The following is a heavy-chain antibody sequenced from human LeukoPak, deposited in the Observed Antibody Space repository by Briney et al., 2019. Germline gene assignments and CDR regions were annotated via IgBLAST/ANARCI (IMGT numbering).Heavy chain of an antibody. V-gene: IGHV3-74*01. Sequence: PGGSLRLSCAASGFTFSYYWMHWVRQAPGKGLVWVSRIDTDGSSTSYADSVKGRFTISRDNSKNTLYVQMDSLRPEDATVYYCARDRGCGGNCFSFFDSWGQGTLVTVSS. D-gene: IGHD2-21*01. CDR3: ARDRGCGGNCFSFFDS. J-gene: IGHJ4*02. CDR2: IDTDGSST. CDR1: GFTFSYYW.